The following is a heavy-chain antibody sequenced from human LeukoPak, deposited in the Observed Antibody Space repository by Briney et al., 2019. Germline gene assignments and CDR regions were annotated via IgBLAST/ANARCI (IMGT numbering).Heavy chain of an antibody. D-gene: IGHD1-1*01. CDR3: ARPNWNDLHFDY. J-gene: IGHJ4*02. CDR1: GGSFSSYY. V-gene: IGHV4-34*01. Sequence: SETLSLTCAVYGGSFSSYYWSWIRQPPGKGLEWIGEINHSGSTNYNPSLKSRVTISVDTSKNHFSLKLSSVTAADTAVYYCARPNWNDLHFDYWGQGTLVTVSS. CDR2: INHSGST.